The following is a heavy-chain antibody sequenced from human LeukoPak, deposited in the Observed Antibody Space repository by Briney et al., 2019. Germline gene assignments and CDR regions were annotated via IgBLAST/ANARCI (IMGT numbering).Heavy chain of an antibody. CDR3: ARERYYYDSSGYYYYFDY. CDR2: INPSGGST. CDR1: GYTFTSYY. Sequence: ASVKVSCKASGYTFTSYYIHWVRQAPGQGLEWMGIINPSGGSTSYAQKFQGRVTITADKSTSTAYMELSSLRSEDTAVYYCARERYYYDSSGYYYYFDYWGQGTLVTVSS. D-gene: IGHD3-22*01. J-gene: IGHJ4*02. V-gene: IGHV1-46*01.